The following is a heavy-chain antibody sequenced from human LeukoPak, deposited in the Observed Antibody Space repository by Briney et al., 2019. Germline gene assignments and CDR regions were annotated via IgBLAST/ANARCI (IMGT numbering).Heavy chain of an antibody. Sequence: ASVTVSCKASGYTFTSYGISWVGQAPGQGLEWLGWISAYNGNTNYAQKLQGRVTMTTDPSTSTAYMELRSLRSDDAAVYYCARDRGYYYDSSGLFDYWGQGTLVTVSS. CDR2: ISAYNGNT. V-gene: IGHV1-18*01. D-gene: IGHD3-22*01. CDR3: ARDRGYYYDSSGLFDY. CDR1: GYTFTSYG. J-gene: IGHJ4*02.